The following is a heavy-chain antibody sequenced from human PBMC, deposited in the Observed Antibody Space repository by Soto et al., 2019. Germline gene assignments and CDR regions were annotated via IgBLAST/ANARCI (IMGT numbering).Heavy chain of an antibody. D-gene: IGHD2-15*01. CDR3: ARDRGYCSGGTCYSVLDY. Sequence: EVQLVESGGGLVQPGGSLRLSCAASGFTFSTYWMNWVRQAPGKGLEWVANIKQDGSEKYYVDSVKGRFTISRDNAKSSLYLQMNSLRAGDTAVYCCARDRGYCSGGTCYSVLDYWGQGTLVTVSS. J-gene: IGHJ4*02. CDR1: GFTFSTYW. CDR2: IKQDGSEK. V-gene: IGHV3-7*01.